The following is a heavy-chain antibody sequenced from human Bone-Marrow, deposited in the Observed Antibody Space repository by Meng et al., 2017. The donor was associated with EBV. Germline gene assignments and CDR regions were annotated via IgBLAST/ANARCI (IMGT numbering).Heavy chain of an antibody. J-gene: IGHJ4*02. CDR2: IYHSGST. Sequence: QVPLEESVPVLVKPSCPRSLPGCVSCGSISRSNGWIRVRQPPGKGLEWIGAIYHSGSTNYNPSLKSRVTISVDKSKNQFSLKLSSVTAADTAVYYCARDSSSLDYWGQGTLVTVSS. CDR3: ARDSSSLDY. V-gene: IGHV4-4*02. CDR1: CGSISRSNG. D-gene: IGHD6-13*01.